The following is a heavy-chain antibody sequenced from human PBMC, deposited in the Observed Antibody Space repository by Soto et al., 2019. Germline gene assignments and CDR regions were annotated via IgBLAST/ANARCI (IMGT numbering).Heavy chain of an antibody. CDR3: ARDNNVLRYFDWLTYYFDY. CDR2: ISSSSSYI. D-gene: IGHD3-9*01. Sequence: VQLVESGGGLVKPGGSLRLSCAASGFTFSSYSMNWVRQAPGKGLEWVSSISSSSSYIYYADSVKGRFTISRDNAKNSLYLQMNSLRAEDTAVYYCARDNNVLRYFDWLTYYFDYWGQGTLVTVSS. J-gene: IGHJ4*02. CDR1: GFTFSSYS. V-gene: IGHV3-21*01.